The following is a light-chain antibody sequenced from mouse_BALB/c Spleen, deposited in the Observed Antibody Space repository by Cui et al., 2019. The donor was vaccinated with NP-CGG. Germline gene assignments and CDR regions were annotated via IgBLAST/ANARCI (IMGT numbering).Light chain of an antibody. CDR1: TGAVTSSNY. J-gene: IGLJ1*01. CDR3: ALWYSNHWV. CDR2: GTN. Sequence: HVVVAPEPATTTSPGETVTLTCRSSTGAVTSSNYANWVQEKPDHLFTGLIGGTNNRAPGVPARFSGSLIGDKAALTITGAQTEDEAIYFCALWYSNHWVFGGGTKLTVL. V-gene: IGLV1*01.